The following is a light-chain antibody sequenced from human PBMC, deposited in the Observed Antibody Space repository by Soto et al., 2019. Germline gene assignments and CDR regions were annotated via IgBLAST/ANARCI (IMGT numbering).Light chain of an antibody. J-gene: IGKJ5*01. CDR3: QQSYSVPIT. V-gene: IGKV1-39*01. CDR1: QGISGY. Sequence: DIPMTQSPSSLSASVGDRVTITCRASQGISGYLNWYQQKPGKAPNLLIYGASSLQSGVPSTFSGSGSGTDFTLTITSLQPEDFATYYCQQSYSVPITFGQGTRLEIK. CDR2: GAS.